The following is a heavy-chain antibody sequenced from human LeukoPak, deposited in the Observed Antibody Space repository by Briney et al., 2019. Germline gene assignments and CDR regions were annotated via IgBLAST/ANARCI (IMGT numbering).Heavy chain of an antibody. Sequence: GESVKISCQGSGYSFTTYWIGWVRQMPGKGLEWMGINYRADADTRYSTSFQGQVSISADKSISTAYLQWSSLKASDTAMYYCARKYGSGWPNWGQGTLVTAS. J-gene: IGHJ4*02. V-gene: IGHV5-51*01. D-gene: IGHD6-19*01. CDR3: ARKYGSGWPN. CDR2: NYRADADT. CDR1: GYSFTTYW.